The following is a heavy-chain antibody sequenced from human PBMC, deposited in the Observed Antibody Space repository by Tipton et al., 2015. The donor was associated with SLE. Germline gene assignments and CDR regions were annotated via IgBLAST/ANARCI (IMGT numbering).Heavy chain of an antibody. D-gene: IGHD3-3*01. J-gene: IGHJ3*01. V-gene: IGHV4-38-2*02. CDR1: GYSISSGSY. CDR3: VKDKRFFE. CDR2: IYHSGTT. Sequence: TLSLTCTVSGYSISSGSYWGWIRQPPGKGLEWIGSIYHSGTTYYNPSLWRRLTISLDTSKNQFSLKLSSVTAADTAIYYCVKDKRFFERGQGRMVTVSS.